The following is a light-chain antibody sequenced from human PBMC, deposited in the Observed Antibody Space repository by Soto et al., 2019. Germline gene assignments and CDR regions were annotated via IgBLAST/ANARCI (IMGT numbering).Light chain of an antibody. V-gene: IGLV1-44*01. CDR3: ATWDDSLNGPGV. Sequence: QSVLTQPPSASGTPGQRVTISCSGSSSNIGSNTVNWYQQLPGTAPKLLIYSNNQRPSGVPDRFSGDKSGTSASLAISGLQSEDEADYYCATWDDSLNGPGVFGGGTKLTVL. CDR1: SSNIGSNT. CDR2: SNN. J-gene: IGLJ3*02.